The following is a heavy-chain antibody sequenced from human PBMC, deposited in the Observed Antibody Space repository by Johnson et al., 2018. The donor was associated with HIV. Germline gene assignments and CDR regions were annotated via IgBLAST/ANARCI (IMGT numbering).Heavy chain of an antibody. CDR1: GFTFSNAW. CDR2: IYSGGST. J-gene: IGHJ3*02. V-gene: IGHV3-66*01. CDR3: TTGLYWNDAFDI. D-gene: IGHD1-1*01. Sequence: VQLVESGGGLVKPGGSLRLSCAASGFTFSNAWMSWVRQAPGKGLEWVSVIYSGGSTYYADSVKGRFTISRDNSKNTLYLQMNSLKTEDTAVYYCTTGLYWNDAFDIWGQGTMVTVSS.